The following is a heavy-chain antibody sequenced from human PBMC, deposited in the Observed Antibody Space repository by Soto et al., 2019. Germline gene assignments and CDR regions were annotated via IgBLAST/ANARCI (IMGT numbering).Heavy chain of an antibody. Sequence: GESLKISCKGSGYSFTSYWIGWVRQMPGKGLEWMGIIYPGDPDTRYSPSFQGQVTISADKSISTAYLQWSSLKASDTAMYYCARHAVAVAAPYYYYGMDVWGQGTTVTVS. D-gene: IGHD6-19*01. CDR3: ARHAVAVAAPYYYYGMDV. V-gene: IGHV5-51*01. CDR1: GYSFTSYW. CDR2: IYPGDPDT. J-gene: IGHJ6*02.